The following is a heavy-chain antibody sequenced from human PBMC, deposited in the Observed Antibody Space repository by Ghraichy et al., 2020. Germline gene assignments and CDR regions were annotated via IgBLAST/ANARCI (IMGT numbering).Heavy chain of an antibody. D-gene: IGHD2-15*01. CDR1: GFTFSSFN. J-gene: IGHJ2*01. V-gene: IGHV3-48*02. Sequence: GESLNISCAASGFTFSSFNMNWIRQAPGKGLERVSYISGSGAAISYADSVTGRFTISRDNARNSVYLQMNSLRDDDTAVYYCARGRGFCGGGPCNFHWNFDLWGRGTLVAVSS. CDR3: ARGRGFCGGGPCNFHWNFDL. CDR2: ISGSGAAI.